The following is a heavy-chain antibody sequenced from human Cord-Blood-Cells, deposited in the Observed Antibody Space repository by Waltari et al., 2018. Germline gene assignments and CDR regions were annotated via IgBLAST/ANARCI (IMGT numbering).Heavy chain of an antibody. Sequence: QVQLQQWGAGLLKPSETLSLTCAVYGGSFSGYYWSWIRQPPWKGLEWIGEINHSGSTNYNPSLKSRVTISGDTSKNQFSLKLSSVTAADTAVYYCARVSSYGTPTYYYYMDVWGKGTTVTVSS. CDR1: GGSFSGYY. V-gene: IGHV4-34*01. CDR3: ARVSSYGTPTYYYYMDV. D-gene: IGHD5-18*01. CDR2: INHSGST. J-gene: IGHJ6*03.